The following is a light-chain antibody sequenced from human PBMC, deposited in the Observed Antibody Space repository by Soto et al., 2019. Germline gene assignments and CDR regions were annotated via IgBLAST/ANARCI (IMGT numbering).Light chain of an antibody. CDR3: QKYNSAPLT. Sequence: DIQMTQSPSSLSASVGDRVTITCRASQGISNYLAWYQQKPGKVPRLMIYAASTLHSGVPSRFSGGGSGTEFTLTIGSLEPEDVATYYCQKYNSAPLTFGGGTRVEIK. V-gene: IGKV1-27*01. CDR1: QGISNY. CDR2: AAS. J-gene: IGKJ4*01.